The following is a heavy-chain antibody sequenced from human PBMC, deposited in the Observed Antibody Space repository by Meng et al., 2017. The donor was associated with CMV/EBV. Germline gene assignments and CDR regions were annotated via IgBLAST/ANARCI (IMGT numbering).Heavy chain of an antibody. D-gene: IGHD5/OR15-5a*01. CDR2: IKQDGSEK. Sequence: GESLKISCAASGFTFSTYWMSWVRQAPGKGLEWVATIKQDGSEKYYVDSVKGRFTISRDNAKNSLYLQMNSLRAEDTAVYYCARTLRTPDYRGQGTLVTVSS. CDR3: ARTLRTPDY. CDR1: GFTFSTYW. V-gene: IGHV3-7*01. J-gene: IGHJ4*02.